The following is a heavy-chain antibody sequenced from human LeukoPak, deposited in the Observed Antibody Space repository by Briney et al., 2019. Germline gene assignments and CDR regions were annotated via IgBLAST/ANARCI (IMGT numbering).Heavy chain of an antibody. Sequence: GGSLRLSCAASGFTFDDYGMSWVRHAPGKGLEWVSGIDWHGGSTGYADSVKGRFTISRDNAKNSLYPQMNSLRAEDTALYYCARIGYSSSWSPDYWGQGALVTVSS. CDR1: GFTFDDYG. V-gene: IGHV3-20*04. J-gene: IGHJ4*02. D-gene: IGHD6-13*01. CDR3: ARIGYSSSWSPDY. CDR2: IDWHGGST.